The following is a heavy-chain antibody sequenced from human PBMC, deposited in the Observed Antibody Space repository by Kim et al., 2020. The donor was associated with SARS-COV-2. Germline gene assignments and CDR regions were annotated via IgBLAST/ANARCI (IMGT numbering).Heavy chain of an antibody. D-gene: IGHD3-10*01. CDR1: GFTFGDYA. CDR3: TREQGWFGDLSPPYFDY. V-gene: IGHV3-49*03. Sequence: GGSLRLSCTASGFTFGDYAMSWFRQAPGKGLEWVGFIRSKAYGGTTEYAASVKGRFTISRDDSKSIAYLQMNSLKTEDTAVYYCTREQGWFGDLSPPYFDYWGQGTLVTVSS. J-gene: IGHJ4*02. CDR2: IRSKAYGGTT.